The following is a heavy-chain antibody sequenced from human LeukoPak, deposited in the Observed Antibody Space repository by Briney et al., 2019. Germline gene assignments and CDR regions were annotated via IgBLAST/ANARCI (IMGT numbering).Heavy chain of an antibody. CDR3: ARSSDLSSGFAY. CDR2: SGSGANT. Sequence: GGSLRLSCAASGFTVSSNYMSWVRQAPGKGLEWVSGISGSGANTDYIDSVKGRFTISRDNAKNTLYLQMNSLRAEDTAVYFCARSSDLSSGFAYWGQGTLVTVSS. CDR1: GFTVSSNY. D-gene: IGHD6-19*01. J-gene: IGHJ4*02. V-gene: IGHV3-53*01.